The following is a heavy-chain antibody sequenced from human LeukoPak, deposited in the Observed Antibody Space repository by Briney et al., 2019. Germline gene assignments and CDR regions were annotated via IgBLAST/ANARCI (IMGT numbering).Heavy chain of an antibody. D-gene: IGHD3-22*01. CDR1: GGTFSSYA. CDR2: IIPIFGTA. CDR3: ARDEERYYYDSSGYYRGHAFDI. V-gene: IGHV1-69*13. Sequence: SVKVSCKASGGTFSSYAISWVRQAPGQGLEWMGGIIPIFGTANYAQKFQGRVTITADESTSTAYMELSSLRSEDTAVYYCARDEERYYYDSSGYYRGHAFDIWGQGTMVTVSS. J-gene: IGHJ3*02.